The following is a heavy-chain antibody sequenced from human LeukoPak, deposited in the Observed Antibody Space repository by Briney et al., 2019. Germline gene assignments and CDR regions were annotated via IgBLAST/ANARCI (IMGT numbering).Heavy chain of an antibody. CDR2: IYYIGTT. CDR3: AMAPGFNGHYFLDY. Sequence: SETLSLTCTVSGASISSYYWSWTRQSPGKELEWIGYIYYIGTTSHNPSLRSRVTISVDTSKNQFSLQLSSVTAADTAVYYCAMAPGFNGHYFLDYWGQGTLVTVSS. V-gene: IGHV4-59*08. D-gene: IGHD3-22*01. J-gene: IGHJ4*02. CDR1: GASISSYY.